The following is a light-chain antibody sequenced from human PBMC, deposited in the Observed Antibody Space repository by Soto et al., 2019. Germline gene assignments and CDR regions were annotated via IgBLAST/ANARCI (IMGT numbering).Light chain of an antibody. V-gene: IGKV1-5*01. CDR3: QQYNSYPYS. CDR2: DAS. CDR1: QSISSW. Sequence: DIQMTQSPSTLSASVGDRVTITCRASQSISSWLAWYQQKPGKAPNLLIYDASSLESGVPSRFGGSGSGTEFTLTISSLQPDDFATYYCQQYNSYPYSFGQGKKLEMK. J-gene: IGKJ2*03.